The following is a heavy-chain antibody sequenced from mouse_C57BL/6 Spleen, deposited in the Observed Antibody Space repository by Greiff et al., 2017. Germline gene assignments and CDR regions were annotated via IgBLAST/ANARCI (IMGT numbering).Heavy chain of an antibody. J-gene: IGHJ2*01. D-gene: IGHD2-2*01. Sequence: EVQLQQPGAELVRPGASVKLSCTASGFNITDYYMPWVKQRPEQGLEWIGRIDPEDGDTEYAPKFQGKATMTVDTSSNTAYLQLSSLTSEDTAVYYCTTGGYQTVYYFDYWGQGTTLTVSS. CDR1: GFNITDYY. CDR3: TTGGYQTVYYFDY. CDR2: IDPEDGDT. V-gene: IGHV14-1*01.